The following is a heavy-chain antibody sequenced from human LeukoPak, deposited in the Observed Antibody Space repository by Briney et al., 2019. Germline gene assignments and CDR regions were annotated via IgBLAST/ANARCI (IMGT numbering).Heavy chain of an antibody. CDR2: IKEDGSVE. J-gene: IGHJ4*02. CDR1: GFTFSSSS. CDR3: VSGRGY. Sequence: GGSLRLSCAASGFTFSSSSMNWVRQAPVKGPEWVANIKEDGSVEQYVDSVKGRFIISRDNAKNSLFLQMNSLRTEDTGVYYCVSGRGYWGQGTLVTVSS. D-gene: IGHD2-15*01. V-gene: IGHV3-7*01.